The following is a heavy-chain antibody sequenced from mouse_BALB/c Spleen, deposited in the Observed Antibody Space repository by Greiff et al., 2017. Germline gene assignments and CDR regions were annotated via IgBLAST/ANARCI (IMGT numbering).Heavy chain of an antibody. J-gene: IGHJ4*01. D-gene: IGHD1-1*01. CDR2: ISNGGGST. V-gene: IGHV5-12-2*01. CDR1: GFTFSSYT. Sequence: EVQRVESGGGLVQPGGSLKLSCAASGFTFSSYTMSWVRQTPEKRLEWVAYISNGGGSTYYPDTVKGRFTISRDNAKNTLYLQMSSLKSEDTAMYYCARPNYGYAMDYWGQGTSVTVSS. CDR3: ARPNYGYAMDY.